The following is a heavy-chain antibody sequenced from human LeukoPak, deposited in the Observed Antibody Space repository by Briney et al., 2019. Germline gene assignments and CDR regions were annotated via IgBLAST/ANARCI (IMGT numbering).Heavy chain of an antibody. V-gene: IGHV3-30-3*01. CDR2: VSYDGSNK. CDR1: GFTFSSYW. J-gene: IGHJ4*02. D-gene: IGHD3-22*01. Sequence: GGSLRLSCAASGFTFSSYWMHWVRQAPGKGLEWVAVVSYDGSNKYYADSVRGRFTISRDNSKNTLYLQMNSLRVEDTAVYYCARDLSPHVSKPPSSGWDYWGQGTLVTVSS. CDR3: ARDLSPHVSKPPSSGWDY.